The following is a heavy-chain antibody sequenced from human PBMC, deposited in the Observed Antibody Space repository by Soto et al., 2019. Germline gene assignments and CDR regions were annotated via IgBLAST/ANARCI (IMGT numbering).Heavy chain of an antibody. CDR3: TGSSGYYRFDY. D-gene: IGHD3-22*01. J-gene: IGHJ4*02. CDR2: TTYDGGIK. CDR1: GFSFSSYG. V-gene: IGHV3-30*03. Sequence: PGGSLRLSCAASGFSFSSYGMEWVRLAPGKGLEWVAATTYDGGIKHYVDSVKGRFTISRDSSKNTLYLQMNSLRVEDTALYYCTGSSGYYRFDYWGQGTLVTVSS.